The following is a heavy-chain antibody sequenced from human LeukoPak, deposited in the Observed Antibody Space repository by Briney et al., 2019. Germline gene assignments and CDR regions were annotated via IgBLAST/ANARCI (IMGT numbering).Heavy chain of an antibody. D-gene: IGHD3-22*01. CDR1: GYTFTGYY. Sequence: ASVKVSCKASGYTFTGYYMNWVRQAPGQGLEWMGWINPNSGGTNYAQKFQGRVTMTRDTSISTAYMELSRLRSDDTAVYYCARDSDYYDSSGALDYWGQGTLVTVSS. V-gene: IGHV1-2*02. J-gene: IGHJ4*02. CDR2: INPNSGGT. CDR3: ARDSDYYDSSGALDY.